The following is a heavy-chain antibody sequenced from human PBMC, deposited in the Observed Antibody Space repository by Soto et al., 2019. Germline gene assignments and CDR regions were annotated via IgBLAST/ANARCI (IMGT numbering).Heavy chain of an antibody. CDR1: GYPVTAYY. J-gene: IGHJ3*02. Sequence: QLHLVQSGAVVKKPGASVTVSCSASGYPVTAYYMHWVRQAPGRGLEWMGGINPATGAATYTQTFQGRVTMTRDTSTSTVFMELSGLTSEDTAVFYLARGGGVGVAGSAAFDMWGQGTLVTVSS. V-gene: IGHV1-2*02. D-gene: IGHD3-3*01. CDR3: ARGGGVGVAGSAAFDM. CDR2: INPATGAA.